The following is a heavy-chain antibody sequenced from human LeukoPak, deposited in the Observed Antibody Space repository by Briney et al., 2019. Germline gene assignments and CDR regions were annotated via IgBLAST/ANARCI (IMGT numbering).Heavy chain of an antibody. J-gene: IGHJ5*02. Sequence: PGGSLRLSCAASGFTFSSYSMNWVRQAPGKGLEWVSYISSSSSTIYYADSVKGRFTISRDNAKNSLYLQMNSLRAEDTAVYYCARGYYDILTGLDWFDPWGQGTLVTVSS. CDR1: GFTFSSYS. D-gene: IGHD3-9*01. CDR3: ARGYYDILTGLDWFDP. CDR2: ISSSSSTI. V-gene: IGHV3-48*01.